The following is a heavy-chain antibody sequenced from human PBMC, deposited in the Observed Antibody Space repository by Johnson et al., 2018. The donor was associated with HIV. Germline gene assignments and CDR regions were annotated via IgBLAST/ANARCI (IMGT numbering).Heavy chain of an antibody. CDR2: ISYDGSNK. CDR3: ARDQGNYYDSSGKPKRAFDI. Sequence: QVQLVESGGGLVQPGRSLRLSCAASGFTLSSYAMHWVRQAPGKGLEWVAVISYDGSNKYYADSVKGRFTISRDKSKNTLYLQMNSLRAEDTAVYYCARDQGNYYDSSGKPKRAFDIWGQGTMVTVSS. CDR1: GFTLSSYA. V-gene: IGHV3-30-3*01. D-gene: IGHD3-22*01. J-gene: IGHJ3*02.